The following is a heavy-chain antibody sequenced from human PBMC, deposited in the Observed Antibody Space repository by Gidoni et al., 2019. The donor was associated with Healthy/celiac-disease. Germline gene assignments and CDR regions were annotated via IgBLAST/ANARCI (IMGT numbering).Heavy chain of an antibody. D-gene: IGHD2-2*01. Sequence: EVQLVESGGGLVQPGGSLRLSCAASGFPVSSNYMSWVRQAPGKGLEWVSVIYSGGSTYYADSVKGRFTISRDNSKNTLYLQMNSLRAEDTAVYYCARGKYQLLFSYYGMDVWGQGTTVTVSS. J-gene: IGHJ6*02. CDR3: ARGKYQLLFSYYGMDV. CDR2: IYSGGST. CDR1: GFPVSSNY. V-gene: IGHV3-66*02.